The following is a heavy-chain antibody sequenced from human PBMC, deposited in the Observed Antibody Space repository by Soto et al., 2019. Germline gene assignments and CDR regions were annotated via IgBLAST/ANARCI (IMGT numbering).Heavy chain of an antibody. Sequence: PGGSLRLSCVASGFMFTRSTMNWVRQAPGKGLEWVSSITSASDYIFYADSVKGRFTISRDNAKNSLYLQTNSLRAEDTAVYYCARVGTGSSTPLDIWGQGTMVTVSS. CDR2: ITSASDYI. CDR1: GFMFTRST. D-gene: IGHD3-9*01. V-gene: IGHV3-21*01. CDR3: ARVGTGSSTPLDI. J-gene: IGHJ3*02.